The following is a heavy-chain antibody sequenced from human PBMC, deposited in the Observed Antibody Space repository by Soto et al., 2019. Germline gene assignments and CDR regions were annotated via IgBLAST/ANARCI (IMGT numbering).Heavy chain of an antibody. CDR2: ISGSGGST. J-gene: IGHJ6*02. CDR1: GFTFSSYA. CDR3: AMVVGSGIDIWVADV. V-gene: IGHV3-23*01. D-gene: IGHD3-10*01. Sequence: EVQLLESGGGLVQPGVSLRLSCAASGFTFSSYAMSWVRQAPGKGLEWVSAISGSGGSTYYADSVKGRFTISRDNSKNTLYLQMNRLRAEDTAVYYCAMVVGSGIDIWVADVWGQGTTVTVSS.